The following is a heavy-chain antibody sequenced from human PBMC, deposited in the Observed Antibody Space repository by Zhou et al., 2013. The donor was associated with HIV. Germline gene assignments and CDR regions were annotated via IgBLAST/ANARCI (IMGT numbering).Heavy chain of an antibody. CDR2: IIPILGIA. CDR3: ARASMILDYFDY. Sequence: QVQLVQSGAEVKKPGSSVKVSCKASGGTFSSYAISWVRQAPGQGLEWMGRIIPILGIANYAQKFQGRVTITADKSTSTAYMELSSLRSEDTAVYYCARASMILDYFDYWGQGTLVTVSS. D-gene: IGHD3-22*01. J-gene: IGHJ4*02. V-gene: IGHV1-69*04. CDR1: GGTFSSYA.